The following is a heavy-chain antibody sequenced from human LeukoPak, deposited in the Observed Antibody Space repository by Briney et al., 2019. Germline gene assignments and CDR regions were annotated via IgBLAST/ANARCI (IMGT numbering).Heavy chain of an antibody. Sequence: GGSLRLSCVASGFTFSSYAMGWVRQAPGKGLEWVANIKQDGSERNYVDSVKGRSTISRDNAKNSLFLQMNSLRVEDTAVYYCARGGTRGYSPVDYWGQGILVTVSS. CDR1: GFTFSSYA. CDR2: IKQDGSER. V-gene: IGHV3-7*03. CDR3: ARGGTRGYSPVDY. D-gene: IGHD5-18*01. J-gene: IGHJ4*02.